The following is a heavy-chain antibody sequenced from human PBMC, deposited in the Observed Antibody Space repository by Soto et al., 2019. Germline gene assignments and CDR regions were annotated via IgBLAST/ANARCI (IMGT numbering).Heavy chain of an antibody. Sequence: PGGSLRLSCAASGFTFSSYGMHWVRQAPGKGLEWVAVIWYDGSNKYYADSVKGRFTISRDNSKNTLYLQMNSLRAEDTAVYYCARDMRVVVVPAAKGYYYGMDVWGQGTTVTVSS. D-gene: IGHD2-2*01. CDR1: GFTFSSYG. J-gene: IGHJ6*02. CDR3: ARDMRVVVVPAAKGYYYGMDV. V-gene: IGHV3-33*01. CDR2: IWYDGSNK.